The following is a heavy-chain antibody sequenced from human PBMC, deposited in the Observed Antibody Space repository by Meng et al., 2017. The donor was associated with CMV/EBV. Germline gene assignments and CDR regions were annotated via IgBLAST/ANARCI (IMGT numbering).Heavy chain of an antibody. V-gene: IGHV4-38-2*02. D-gene: IGHD2-2*02. CDR1: GYSISSGYY. CDR2: IYHSGST. Sequence: SETLSLTCTVSGYSISSGYYWGWIRQPPGKGLEWIGSIYHSGSTYYNPSLKSRVTISVDTSKNQFSLKLSSVTAADTAVYYCARLPPPLGYCSSTSCYNPQDAFDIWGQGTMVTVSS. CDR3: ARLPPPLGYCSSTSCYNPQDAFDI. J-gene: IGHJ3*02.